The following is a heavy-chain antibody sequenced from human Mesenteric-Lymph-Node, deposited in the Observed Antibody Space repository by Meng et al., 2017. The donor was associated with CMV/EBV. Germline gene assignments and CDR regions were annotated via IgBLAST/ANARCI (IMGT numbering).Heavy chain of an antibody. CDR1: GFTVSSNY. CDR2: IYSGGST. V-gene: IGHV3-66*02. Sequence: GESLISCAASGFTVSSNYMSWVRQAPGKGLEWVSVIYSGGSTYYADSVKGRFTISRDNSKNTLYLQMNSLRAEDTAVYYCARFPHHYWGQGTLVTVSS. CDR3: ARFPHHY. J-gene: IGHJ4*02.